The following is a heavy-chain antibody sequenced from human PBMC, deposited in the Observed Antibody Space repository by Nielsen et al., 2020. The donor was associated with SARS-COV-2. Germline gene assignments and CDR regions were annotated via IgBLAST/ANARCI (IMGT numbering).Heavy chain of an antibody. CDR3: ARAGVLRFLEWFFDS. Sequence: GESLKISCSASGVTFSSYSMHWVRQAPGKGLEWLAVIAYDGDNKYNADSVTGRFTISRDNSKNTLYLQINRLRPEDTAVYFCARAGVLRFLEWFFDSWGQGTLVTVSS. V-gene: IGHV3-30*04. CDR1: GVTFSSYS. D-gene: IGHD3-3*01. J-gene: IGHJ4*02. CDR2: IAYDGDNK.